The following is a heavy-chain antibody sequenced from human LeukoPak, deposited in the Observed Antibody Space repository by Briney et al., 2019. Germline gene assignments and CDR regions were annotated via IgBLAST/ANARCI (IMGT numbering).Heavy chain of an antibody. CDR3: ARASIDCYNKNYDF. D-gene: IGHD5-24*01. Sequence: GESMPISSTAYLNSISNAIRRARVRQMPGKGLEWMGILYPGDSDTRYSPSFQGQVTISADRSISTAYLHWSSLKVSDTAMYYVARASIDCYNKNYDFWGQGTLVTVSS. V-gene: IGHV5-51*01. J-gene: IGHJ4*02. CDR2: LYPGDSDT. CDR1: LNSISNAIR.